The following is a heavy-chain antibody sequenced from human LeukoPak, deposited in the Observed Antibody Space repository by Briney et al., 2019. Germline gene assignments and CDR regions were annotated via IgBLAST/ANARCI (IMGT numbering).Heavy chain of an antibody. Sequence: ASVKVSCKASGYTFTSYYMHWVRQAPGQGLEWMGWINPNSGGTNYAQKFQGRVTMTRDTSISTAYMELSRLRSDDTAVYYCARRKWLDRDYYGMGVWGQGTTVTVSS. D-gene: IGHD3-22*01. CDR2: INPNSGGT. V-gene: IGHV1-2*02. CDR3: ARRKWLDRDYYGMGV. CDR1: GYTFTSYY. J-gene: IGHJ6*02.